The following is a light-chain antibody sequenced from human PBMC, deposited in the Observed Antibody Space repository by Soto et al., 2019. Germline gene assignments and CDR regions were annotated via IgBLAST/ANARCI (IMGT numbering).Light chain of an antibody. CDR2: AAS. V-gene: IGKV1-39*01. CDR1: QSISSY. CDR3: QQSYCTRT. Sequence: DIQMTPSPSSLSASVGDRVTITCRASQSISSYFNWYQQKPGKAPKLLIYAASSLQSGVQSRFRGRRSRTDFNLTISSLQPEDFATYYCQQSYCTRTFGQGTKLEIK. J-gene: IGKJ2*02.